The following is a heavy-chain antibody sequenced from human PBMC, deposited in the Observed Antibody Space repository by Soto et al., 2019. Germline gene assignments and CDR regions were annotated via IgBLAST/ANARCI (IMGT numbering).Heavy chain of an antibody. CDR2: IIPIFGTA. CDR1: GGTFSSYA. J-gene: IGHJ6*02. Sequence: ASVKVSCKASGGTFSSYAISWVRQAPGQGLEWMGGIIPIFGTANYAQKFQGRVTITADESTSTAYMELSSLRSEDTAVYYCAREKGDWETEIYYHYGMDVWGQGTTVPVAS. D-gene: IGHD1-26*01. CDR3: AREKGDWETEIYYHYGMDV. V-gene: IGHV1-69*13.